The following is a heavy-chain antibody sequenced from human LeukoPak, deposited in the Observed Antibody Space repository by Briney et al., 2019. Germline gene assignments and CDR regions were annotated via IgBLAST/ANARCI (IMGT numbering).Heavy chain of an antibody. CDR1: GFTFSSYE. V-gene: IGHV3-48*03. J-gene: IGHJ4*02. D-gene: IGHD3-10*01. Sequence: GGSLRLSCAASGFTFSSYEMNWVRQAPGKGLEWVSYISSSGSTIYYADSVKGRFTISRDNAKNSLYLQMDSLRAEDTAVYYCARRNFYGWGIYYLCDYWGKGTLVTVSS. CDR2: ISSSGSTI. CDR3: ARRNFYGWGIYYLCDY.